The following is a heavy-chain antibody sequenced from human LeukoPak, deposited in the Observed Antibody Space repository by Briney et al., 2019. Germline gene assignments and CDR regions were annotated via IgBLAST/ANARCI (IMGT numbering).Heavy chain of an antibody. CDR2: FDPEDGET. D-gene: IGHD3-22*01. J-gene: IGHJ4*02. Sequence: ASVKVSCKVSGYTLTELSMHWVRQAPGKGLEWMGGFDPEDGETIYAQKFQGRVTMTEDTSTDTAYMELSSLRSEDTAVYYCALRTYYYDSSGYASDYWGQGTLVTVSS. V-gene: IGHV1-24*01. CDR3: ALRTYYYDSSGYASDY. CDR1: GYTLTELS.